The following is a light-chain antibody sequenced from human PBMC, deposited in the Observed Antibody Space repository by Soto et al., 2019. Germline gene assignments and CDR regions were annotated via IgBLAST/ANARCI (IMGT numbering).Light chain of an antibody. J-gene: IGKJ2*01. Sequence: DVQMTQTPSSVSASVGDRVTITCRASERIGSWLTWYQQKPGKAPKLRFYSASNLQGEVPKRFSGSGSETDVSLTISSVQPEDCATYYCQQTYSYPHTFGQGTKVEIK. CDR3: QQTYSYPHT. CDR1: ERIGSW. V-gene: IGKV1-12*01. CDR2: SAS.